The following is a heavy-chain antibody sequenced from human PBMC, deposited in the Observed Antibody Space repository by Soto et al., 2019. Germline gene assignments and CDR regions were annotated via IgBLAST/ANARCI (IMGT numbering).Heavy chain of an antibody. CDR2: TWYEGSNK. D-gene: IGHD6-19*01. CDR3: ARDRMYSSGSTLYFQH. V-gene: IGHV3-33*01. Sequence: QVQLVESGGGVVQPGRSLRLSCAASGFTFSSYGMHWVRQAPGKGLEWVAVTWYEGSNKYYADSVKGRFTISRDNSKNTLYLHKNSLRAEETAVYYCARDRMYSSGSTLYFQHWGQGTLVTVSS. J-gene: IGHJ1*01. CDR1: GFTFSSYG.